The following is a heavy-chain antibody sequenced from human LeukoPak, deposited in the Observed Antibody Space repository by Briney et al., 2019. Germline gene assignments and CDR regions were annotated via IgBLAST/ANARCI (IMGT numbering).Heavy chain of an antibody. CDR3: ATFSSSTLYYYGMDV. J-gene: IGHJ6*02. D-gene: IGHD6-6*01. Sequence: SETLSLTCTVSGVSISSYYWSWIRQPPGKGLEWIGYIYYSGSTNYNPSLKSRVTISVDTSKNQFSLKLSSVTAADTAVYYCATFSSSTLYYYGMDVWGQGTTVTVSS. CDR1: GVSISSYY. V-gene: IGHV4-59*01. CDR2: IYYSGST.